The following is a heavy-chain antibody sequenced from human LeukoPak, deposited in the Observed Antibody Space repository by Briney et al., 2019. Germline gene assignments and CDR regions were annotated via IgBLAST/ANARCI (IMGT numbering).Heavy chain of an antibody. CDR3: ARMTTVIQSYYYYGMDV. D-gene: IGHD4-11*01. CDR1: GYTFTSYD. CDR2: MNPNSGNT. J-gene: IGHJ6*02. V-gene: IGHV1-8*01. Sequence: GAPVKVSCKASGYTFTSYDINWVRQATGQGLEWMGWMNPNSGNTGYAQKFQGGVTMTRNTSISTAYMELSSLRSEDTAVYYCARMTTVIQSYYYYGMDVWGQGTTVTVSS.